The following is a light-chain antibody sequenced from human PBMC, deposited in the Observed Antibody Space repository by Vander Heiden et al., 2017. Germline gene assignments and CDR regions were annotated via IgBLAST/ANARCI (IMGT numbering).Light chain of an antibody. CDR3: AAWDDSLSGLV. V-gene: IGLV1-47*01. J-gene: IGLJ2*01. CDR1: SSNIGSKY. CDR2: RNN. Sequence: QSVVTQPPSASGPPGPRVTISCSGSSSNIGSKYVYWYQQLPGTAPKLLIYRNNQRPSGVPDRFSGSKSGTSASLAISGLRSEDEADYYCAAWDDSLSGLVFGGGTKLTVL.